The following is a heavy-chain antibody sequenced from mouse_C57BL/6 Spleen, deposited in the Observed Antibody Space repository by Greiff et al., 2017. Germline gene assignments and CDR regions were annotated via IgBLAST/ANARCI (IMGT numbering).Heavy chain of an antibody. J-gene: IGHJ1*03. Sequence: QVTLKESGPGILQSSQTLSLTCSFSGFSLSTSGMGVSWIRQPSGKGLEWLAHIYWDDDKRYNPSLKSRLTISKDTSRNQVFLKITSVDTADTATYYCARSGGYYGSSRGYFDVWGTGTTVTVSS. D-gene: IGHD1-1*01. CDR1: GFSLSTSGMG. CDR3: ARSGGYYGSSRGYFDV. CDR2: IYWDDDK. V-gene: IGHV8-12*01.